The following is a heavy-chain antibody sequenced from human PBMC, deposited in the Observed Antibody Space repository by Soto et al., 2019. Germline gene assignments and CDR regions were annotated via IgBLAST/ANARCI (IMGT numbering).Heavy chain of an antibody. D-gene: IGHD5-12*01. J-gene: IGHJ3*02. Sequence: QVQLVQSGAEVKKPGSSVKVSCKASGGTFSSYTISWVRQAPGQGLEWMGRIIPILGIANYAQKFQGRVTIXADXSTSTAYMELSSLRSEDTAVYYCARWLQSASAFDIWGQGTMVTVSS. CDR2: IIPILGIA. CDR3: ARWLQSASAFDI. CDR1: GGTFSSYT. V-gene: IGHV1-69*02.